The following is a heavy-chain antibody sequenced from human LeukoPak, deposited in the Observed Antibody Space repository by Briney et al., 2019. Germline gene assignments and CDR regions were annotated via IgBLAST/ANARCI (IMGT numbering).Heavy chain of an antibody. Sequence: TSETLSLTCTVSGGSISGYYWSWIRQPPGKGLEWIGYIYYSGSTNYNPSLKSRVTISVDTSKNQFSLRLSSVTAADTAVYYCARHRYYYDSSGYYYQPWGQGTLVTVSS. CDR1: GGSISGYY. J-gene: IGHJ5*02. D-gene: IGHD3-22*01. CDR2: IYYSGST. CDR3: ARHRYYYDSSGYYYQP. V-gene: IGHV4-59*01.